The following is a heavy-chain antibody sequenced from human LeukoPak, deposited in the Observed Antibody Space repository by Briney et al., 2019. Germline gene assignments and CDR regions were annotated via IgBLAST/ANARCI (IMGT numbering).Heavy chain of an antibody. CDR2: IYPGDSDT. CDR1: GYSFTSYW. Sequence: GESLKISCKGSGYSFTSYWIGWVRQIPGKGLGWMGIIYPGDSDTRYSPSFQGQVTISADKSISTAYLQWSSLKASDTAMYYCARQAYCGGDCYSAFDIWGQGTMVTVSS. D-gene: IGHD2-21*02. J-gene: IGHJ3*02. V-gene: IGHV5-51*01. CDR3: ARQAYCGGDCYSAFDI.